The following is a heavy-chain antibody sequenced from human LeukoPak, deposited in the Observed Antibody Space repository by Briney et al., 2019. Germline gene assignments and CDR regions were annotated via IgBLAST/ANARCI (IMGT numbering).Heavy chain of an antibody. D-gene: IGHD3-22*01. Sequence: RSGGSLRLSCAASGFTFDDYGMSWVRQAPGKGLEWVSGINWNGGSTGYADSVKGRFTISRDNAKNSLYLQMNSLRAEDTALYYCEREGGYYYDSSGSDWGQGTLVTVSS. J-gene: IGHJ4*02. CDR1: GFTFDDYG. CDR2: INWNGGST. CDR3: EREGGYYYDSSGSD. V-gene: IGHV3-20*04.